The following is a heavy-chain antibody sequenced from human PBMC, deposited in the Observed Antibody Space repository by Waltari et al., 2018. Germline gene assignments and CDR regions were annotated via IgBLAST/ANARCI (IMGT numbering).Heavy chain of an antibody. CDR1: GGSISSYY. J-gene: IGHJ5*02. CDR2: IYYSGST. CDR3: ARDKDYALNWFDP. Sequence: QVQLQESGPGLVKPSETLSLTCTVSGGSISSYYWSWTRQPPGKGLEWIGYIYYSGSTNYNPSLKSRVTISVDTSKNQFSLKLSSVTAADTAVYYCARDKDYALNWFDPWGQGTLVTVSS. V-gene: IGHV4-59*01. D-gene: IGHD3-16*01.